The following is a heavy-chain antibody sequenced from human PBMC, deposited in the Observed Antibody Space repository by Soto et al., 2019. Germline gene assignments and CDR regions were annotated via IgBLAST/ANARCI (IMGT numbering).Heavy chain of an antibody. V-gene: IGHV4-39*01. D-gene: IGHD3-10*01. CDR2: IYYSGST. CDR3: ARQPATTYGSAGPPDV. J-gene: IGHJ6*02. CDR1: GVSSSSSSYY. Sequence: PSETLALTCTASGVSSSSSSYYWGWILQPPGKGLEWIGSIYYSGSTYSNPSLKSRVTISVDTSKNQFSLKLSSVTAADTAVYYCARQPATTYGSAGPPDVWGQGTTVS.